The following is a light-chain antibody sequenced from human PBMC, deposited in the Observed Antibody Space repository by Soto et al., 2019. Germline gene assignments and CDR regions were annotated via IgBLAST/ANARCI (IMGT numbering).Light chain of an antibody. CDR3: SSYTSSSTYV. V-gene: IGLV2-14*01. Sequence: SVLTQPASVSGSPGQSITISCTGTSSDVGGYNYVSWCQQHPGKAPKLMIYDVSNRPSGVSNRLSGSKSGNTASLTISGLQAEDEADYYCSSYTSSSTYVFGTGTTVTVL. CDR1: SSDVGGYNY. CDR2: DVS. J-gene: IGLJ1*01.